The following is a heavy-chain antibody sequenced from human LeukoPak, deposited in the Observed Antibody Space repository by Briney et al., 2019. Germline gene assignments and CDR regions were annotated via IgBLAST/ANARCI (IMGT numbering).Heavy chain of an antibody. Sequence: PSETLSLTCAVSGVSISSNNWWTWVRQSPGEGLEWIGEIHHSGPTNYNPSLKSRVTASLDKSKNQFSLKLRSVTAADTALYYCASRGGYSDTTGYYYILDFWGQGTLVAVSS. J-gene: IGHJ4*02. D-gene: IGHD3-22*01. CDR1: GVSISSNNW. V-gene: IGHV4-4*02. CDR2: IHHSGPT. CDR3: ASRGGYSDTTGYYYILDF.